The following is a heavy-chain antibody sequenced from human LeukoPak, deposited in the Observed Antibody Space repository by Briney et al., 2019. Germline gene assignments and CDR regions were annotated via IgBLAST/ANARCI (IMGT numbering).Heavy chain of an antibody. CDR1: GFNFSSYW. D-gene: IGHD5-12*01. J-gene: IGHJ6*03. V-gene: IGHV3-48*01. CDR2: ISSSSSTI. CDR3: ASAYSGYDPDYYMDV. Sequence: GGSLRLSCAASGFNFSSYWMHWVRQAPGKGLEWVSYISSSSSTIYYADSVKGRFTISRDNAKNSLYLQMNSLRAEDTAVYYCASAYSGYDPDYYMDVWGKGTTVTVSS.